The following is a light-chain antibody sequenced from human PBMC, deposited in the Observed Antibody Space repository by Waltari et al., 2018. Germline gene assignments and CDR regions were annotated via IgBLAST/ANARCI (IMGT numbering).Light chain of an antibody. J-gene: IGKJ1*01. V-gene: IGKV1-5*01. Sequence: DIQMTQSPSMLSASVGDRVTITFRASQSIRVWLAWYQMKPGLAPKLLIYDASNLGDGIPSRFSGSGFGTNFTLTINSLQPDDFATYYCQEYNRFSTFGLGTKV. CDR1: QSIRVW. CDR3: QEYNRFST. CDR2: DAS.